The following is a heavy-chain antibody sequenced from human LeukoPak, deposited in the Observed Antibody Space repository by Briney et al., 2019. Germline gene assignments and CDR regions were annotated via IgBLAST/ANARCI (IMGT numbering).Heavy chain of an antibody. CDR2: IRYDGSNE. CDR1: GFTFSSYG. D-gene: IGHD6-19*01. CDR3: AKDMSGWTYFDY. J-gene: IGHJ4*02. Sequence: GGSLRLSCAASGFTFSSYGMHWVRQAPGKGLEWVAFIRYDGSNEYYADSVKGRFTISRDNSKNTLYLQMNSLSAEDTAVYYCAKDMSGWTYFDYWGQGTLVTVSS. V-gene: IGHV3-30*02.